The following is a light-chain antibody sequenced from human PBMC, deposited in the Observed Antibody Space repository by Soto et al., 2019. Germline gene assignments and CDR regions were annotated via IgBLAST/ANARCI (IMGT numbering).Light chain of an antibody. V-gene: IGKV1-5*01. CDR2: DAS. J-gene: IGKJ1*01. CDR1: QSISNW. Sequence: DIPMTQSPSTLSASVRDRVTISCRASQSISNWLAWYQQKPGKAPKVLIYDASSLESGVPSRFSGSGSGTEFTLTISSLQPDDFATYYCQQYNSYSWTFGQGTKVEIK. CDR3: QQYNSYSWT.